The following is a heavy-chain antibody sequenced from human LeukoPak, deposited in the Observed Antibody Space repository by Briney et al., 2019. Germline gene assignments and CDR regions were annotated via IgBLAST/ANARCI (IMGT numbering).Heavy chain of an antibody. D-gene: IGHD2-2*01. J-gene: IGHJ6*02. CDR2: INSGGGDT. CDR3: ARDLPPAPWNGMDV. Sequence: GGSLRLSCAASGFTFSSHAMSWVRQAPGKGLEWVSVINSGGGDTYYAGSVKGRFTISRDNSKNTLYLQMNSLRPEDTAVYYCARDLPPAPWNGMDVWGQGTTVTVSS. CDR1: GFTFSSHA. V-gene: IGHV3-23*03.